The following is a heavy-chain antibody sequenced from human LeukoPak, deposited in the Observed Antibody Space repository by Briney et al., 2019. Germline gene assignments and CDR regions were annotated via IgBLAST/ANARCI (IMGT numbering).Heavy chain of an antibody. V-gene: IGHV5-51*01. D-gene: IGHD3-10*01. CDR1: GYSFSSYW. CDR3: ARRRSSTLIDY. J-gene: IGHJ4*02. CDR2: IYTGDSDT. Sequence: GEFLKISCKGSGYSFSSYWIAWVRQMPGKGLEWMGIIYTGDSDTTYSPSFQGQVTISADKSISTAYLQWNSLKASDTAMYFCARRRSSTLIDYWGQGTLGTVSS.